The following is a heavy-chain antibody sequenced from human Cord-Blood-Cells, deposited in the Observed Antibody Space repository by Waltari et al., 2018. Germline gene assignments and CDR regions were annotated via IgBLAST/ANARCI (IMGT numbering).Heavy chain of an antibody. CDR2: IERDASKK. Sequence: EVQLVESGGGLVQPGGSLRLSCAASGFTFSSYWMSWVRQGPGKGLELVAKIERDASKKNYVDSGKRRFPISRDNAKNSLYLQMNSLRVEDTAVYYCARGFPWVEHAFDIWGQGAMVTVSS. J-gene: IGHJ3*02. CDR1: GFTFSSYW. V-gene: IGHV3-7*01. D-gene: IGHD1-1*01. CDR3: ARGFPWVEHAFDI.